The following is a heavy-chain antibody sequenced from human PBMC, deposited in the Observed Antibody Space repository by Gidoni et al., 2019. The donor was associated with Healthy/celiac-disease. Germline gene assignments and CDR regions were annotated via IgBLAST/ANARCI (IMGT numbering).Heavy chain of an antibody. CDR1: GSTFPSHG. J-gene: IGHJ4*02. D-gene: IGHD3-10*01. V-gene: IGHV1-18*01. Sequence: QVQLVQSGTEVKKPGASVKVTCKASGSTFPSHGISWVRQAPGQGLEWMGWISAYNGNTIYAQKLQGRFTMTTDTFTSTAYMELRSLRSDDTVVYYCAREGTAYYYGSAPPFYWGQGTLVTVSS. CDR3: AREGTAYYYGSAPPFY. CDR2: ISAYNGNT.